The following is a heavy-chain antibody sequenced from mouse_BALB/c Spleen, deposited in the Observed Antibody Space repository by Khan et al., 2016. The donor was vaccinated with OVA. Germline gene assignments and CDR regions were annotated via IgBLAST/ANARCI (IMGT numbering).Heavy chain of an antibody. D-gene: IGHD2-2*01. CDR2: IYPGSGNT. V-gene: IGHV1-77*01. CDR3: ARMDTTSLDC. CDR1: GYTFTDYY. Sequence: QVQLQQSGAELARPGASVKLSCKASGYTFTDYYINWVKQRTGQGLEWIGQIYPGSGNTYYNEKFTGKATLTADKSSSTACMQLSRLTSEDSAVYFCARMDTTSLDCWGQGTTLTLSS. J-gene: IGHJ2*01.